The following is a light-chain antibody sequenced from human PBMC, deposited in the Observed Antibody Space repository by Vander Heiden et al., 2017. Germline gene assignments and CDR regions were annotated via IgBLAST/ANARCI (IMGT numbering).Light chain of an antibody. V-gene: IGLV3-1*01. CDR1: KLGDKY. J-gene: IGLJ2*01. CDR2: QNS. CDR3: QAWDSSTDVV. Sequence: SYELTQPPSVSVSPGQTASLTCSGDKLGDKYACWYQQKPGQPPVLVIYQNSKRPSGIPERFSGSNSGNTATLTISGTQAMDEADYYCQAWDSSTDVVFGGGTKLTVL.